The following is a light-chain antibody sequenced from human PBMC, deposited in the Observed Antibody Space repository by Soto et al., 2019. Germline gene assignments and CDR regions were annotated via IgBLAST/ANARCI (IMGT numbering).Light chain of an antibody. CDR1: QSVSSN. V-gene: IGKV3-15*01. CDR2: GAS. CDR3: HQYGSSPGT. J-gene: IGKJ1*01. Sequence: EIVLTQSPATLSVSPGERATLSCRASQSVSSNLAWYQQKPGQAPRLLIYGASTRATGIPARFSGSGSGTEFTLTISRLEPEDFAVYYCHQYGSSPGTFGPGTKVDIK.